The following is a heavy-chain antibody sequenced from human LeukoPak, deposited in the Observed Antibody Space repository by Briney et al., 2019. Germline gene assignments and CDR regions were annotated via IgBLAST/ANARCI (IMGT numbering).Heavy chain of an antibody. J-gene: IGHJ1*01. CDR3: ARGYCPVTTTVAYGQH. CDR1: GVSSWMGLYF. CDR2: IYYSGST. D-gene: IGHD4-17*01. V-gene: IGHV4-39*01. Sequence: SKMLIPSSFISGVSSWMGLYFWNWIRQPPGKGLEWIGSIYYSGSTYYNPSLKSRVTISVDTSKNQFSLKLSSVTAADTAVYYCARGYCPVTTTVAYGQH.